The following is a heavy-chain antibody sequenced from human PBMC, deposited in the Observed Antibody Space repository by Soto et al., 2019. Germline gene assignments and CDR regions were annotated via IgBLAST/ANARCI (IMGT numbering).Heavy chain of an antibody. CDR3: ARGGTMVRGVPAWGMDV. J-gene: IGHJ6*02. D-gene: IGHD3-10*01. Sequence: GGSLRLSFAASGFTFSSYDMHWVRQATGKGLEWVSAIGTAGDPYYPGSVKGRFTISRENAKNSLYLQMNSLRAGDTAVYYCARGGTMVRGVPAWGMDVWGQGTTVTVSS. CDR1: GFTFSSYD. CDR2: IGTAGDP. V-gene: IGHV3-13*05.